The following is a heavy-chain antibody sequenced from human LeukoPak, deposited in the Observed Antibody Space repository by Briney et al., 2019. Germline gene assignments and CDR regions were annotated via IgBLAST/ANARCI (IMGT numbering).Heavy chain of an antibody. V-gene: IGHV3-53*01. CDR3: AREWDQDY. Sequence: GGSLRLSCAASGFTFSSYAMSWVRQAPGKGLEWVSVIYSGGSTYYADSVKGRFTISRDNSKNTLYLQMNSLRAEDTAVYYCAREWDQDYWGQGTLVTVSS. J-gene: IGHJ4*02. CDR1: GFTFSSYA. CDR2: IYSGGST. D-gene: IGHD1-26*01.